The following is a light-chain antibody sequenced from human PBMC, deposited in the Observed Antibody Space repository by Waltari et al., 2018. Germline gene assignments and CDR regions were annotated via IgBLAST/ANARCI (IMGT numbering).Light chain of an antibody. V-gene: IGKV1-33*01. Sequence: DIQLTQSPPSLSASVGDRVTITCRASQDITNSLNWYQQRPGKAPKLLIHDASKLEIGVPSRFSGSQSGTHFTLTISSLQPEDIGTYYCQRYDNLPIFAFGPGTKVEI. J-gene: IGKJ3*01. CDR1: QDITNS. CDR3: QRYDNLPIFA. CDR2: DAS.